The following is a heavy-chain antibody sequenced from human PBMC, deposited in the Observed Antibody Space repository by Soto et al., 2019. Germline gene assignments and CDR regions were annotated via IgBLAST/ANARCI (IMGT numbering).Heavy chain of an antibody. V-gene: IGHV4-30-4*01. Sequence: SETLSLTCTVSGGSISSGDYYWSWIRQPPGKGLEWIGYIYYSGSTYYNPSLKSRVTISVDTSKNQFSLKLSSVTAADTAVYYCARAFRGITMVRGTTAWFDPWGQGTLVTVSS. CDR2: IYYSGST. CDR1: GGSISSGDYY. D-gene: IGHD3-10*01. J-gene: IGHJ5*02. CDR3: ARAFRGITMVRGTTAWFDP.